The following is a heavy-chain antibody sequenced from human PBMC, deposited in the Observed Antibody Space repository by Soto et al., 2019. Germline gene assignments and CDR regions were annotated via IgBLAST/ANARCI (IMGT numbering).Heavy chain of an antibody. D-gene: IGHD2-2*01. J-gene: IGHJ4*02. V-gene: IGHV4-30-2*03. CDR1: GGSVNSSGYS. CDR3: ARHLHPTTGYCPSTSCYHFDY. CDR2: IYHTGST. Sequence: SETLSLTCAVSGGSVNSSGYSWSWIRQPPGKGLDWIGYIYHTGSTYYNPSLKSRVTISVDTSKNQFSLKLSSVTAADTAVYYCARHLHPTTGYCPSTSCYHFDYWGQGTLVTVSS.